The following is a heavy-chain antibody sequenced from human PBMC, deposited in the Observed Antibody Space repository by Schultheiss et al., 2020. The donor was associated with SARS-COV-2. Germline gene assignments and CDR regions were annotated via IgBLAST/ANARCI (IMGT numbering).Heavy chain of an antibody. CDR3: AALGEGFRELRGYNWFDP. CDR1: GGSISSGGYY. CDR2: IYHSGST. D-gene: IGHD3-10*01. Sequence: SETLSLTCTVSGGSISSGGYYWGWIRQPPGKGLEWIGSIYHSGSTYYNPSLKSRVTISVDTSKNQFSLKLSSVTAADTAVYYCAALGEGFRELRGYNWFDPWGQGTLVTVSS. V-gene: IGHV4-39*07. J-gene: IGHJ5*02.